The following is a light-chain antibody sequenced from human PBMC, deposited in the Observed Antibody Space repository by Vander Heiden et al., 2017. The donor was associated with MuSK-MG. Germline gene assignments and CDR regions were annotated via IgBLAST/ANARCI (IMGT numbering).Light chain of an antibody. J-gene: IGLJ1*01. V-gene: IGLV2-14*01. CDR3: SSYTSSSTYV. Sequence: QPALTPPASVSGSPGQSIPISCTGSSRHVGGDDHVSWYQQHPGKATKLMIYDVSNRPAGVSNRFSGSKSGNTASLTISGLQAEDEADYYGSSYTSSSTYVFGTGTKVTVL. CDR2: DVS. CDR1: SRHVGGDDH.